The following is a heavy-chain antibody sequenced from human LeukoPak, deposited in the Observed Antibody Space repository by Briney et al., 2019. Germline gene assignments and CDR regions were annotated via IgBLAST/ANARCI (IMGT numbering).Heavy chain of an antibody. D-gene: IGHD2/OR15-2a*01. CDR3: ARGAMSTFARFDS. V-gene: IGHV3-53*01. CDR1: GFSVGDHH. J-gene: IGHJ4*02. CDR2: IFADDLT. Sequence: PGGSLRLSCVVSGFSVGDHHMSWVRQAPGKGLQWLSVIFADDLTYYEDSIKGRFTISRDRSQNTLYLQMKSLRAEDTAVYYCARGAMSTFARFDSWGQGTLVSVSS.